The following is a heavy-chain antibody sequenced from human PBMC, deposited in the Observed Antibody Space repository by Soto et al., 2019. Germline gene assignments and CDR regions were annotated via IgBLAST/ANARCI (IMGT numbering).Heavy chain of an antibody. CDR1: GFTFTSSA. J-gene: IGHJ3*02. CDR2: IVVGSGNT. CDR3: ATCSSGPLRGWYSFHRSWAFDI. V-gene: IGHV1-58*02. Sequence: ASVKVSCKASGFTFTSSAMQWVRQARGQRLEWIGWIVVGSGNTNYAQKFQERVTITRDMSTSTAYMELSSLRSEDTAVYYCATCSSGPLRGWYSFHRSWAFDIWGQGTMVTVSS. D-gene: IGHD6-19*01.